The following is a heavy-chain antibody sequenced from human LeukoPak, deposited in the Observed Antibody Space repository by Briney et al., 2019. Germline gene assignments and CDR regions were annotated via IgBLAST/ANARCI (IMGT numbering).Heavy chain of an antibody. D-gene: IGHD6-13*01. J-gene: IGHJ4*02. CDR3: ARGFHELVH. CDR1: GGSFSGYY. CDR2: INHSGST. Sequence: SETLSLTCAVYGGSFSGYYWSWIRQPPGKGLEWIGEINHSGSTNYNPSLKSRVTISVDTSKSQFSLKLSSVTAADTAVYYCARGFHELVHWGQGTLVTVSS. V-gene: IGHV4-34*01.